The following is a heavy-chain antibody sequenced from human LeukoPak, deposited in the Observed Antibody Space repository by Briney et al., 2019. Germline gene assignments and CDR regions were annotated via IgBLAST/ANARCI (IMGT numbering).Heavy chain of an antibody. Sequence: GGSLRLSCAASGFTFSSYSMNWVRQAPGKGLEWVSSISSSSSYIYYADSVKGRFTISRDNAKNTLYLQMNSLRAEDTAVYYCARVPRDCSGGACTSYWYFDLWGRGTLVTVSS. CDR3: ARVPRDCSGGACTSYWYFDL. CDR2: ISSSSSYI. D-gene: IGHD2-15*01. J-gene: IGHJ2*01. CDR1: GFTFSSYS. V-gene: IGHV3-21*01.